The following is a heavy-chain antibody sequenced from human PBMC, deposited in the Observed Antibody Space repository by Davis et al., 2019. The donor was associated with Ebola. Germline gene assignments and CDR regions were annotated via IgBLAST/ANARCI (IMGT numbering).Heavy chain of an antibody. D-gene: IGHD3-22*01. CDR2: IHYLGNT. CDR3: ARGLYYYDSSGYSNWYFDL. Sequence: MPSAILSLTCTVSGGSISNYFWSWIRQPPGKGLEWIGNIHYLGNTNYNPSLKSRVTISMDTSKNQFSLKLSSVTAADTAVYYCARGLYYYDSSGYSNWYFDLWGRGTLVTVSS. V-gene: IGHV4-59*08. J-gene: IGHJ2*01. CDR1: GGSISNYF.